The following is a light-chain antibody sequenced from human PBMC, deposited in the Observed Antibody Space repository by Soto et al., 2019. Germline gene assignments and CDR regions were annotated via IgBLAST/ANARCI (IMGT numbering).Light chain of an antibody. CDR3: SSYTSSSTLWV. Sequence: QPALTQPASVSGSHGQSISISCTGTSSDVGGYNYVSWYQQHPGKAPKLMIYDVSNRPSGVSNRFSGSKSGNTASLTISGLQAEDEADYYCSSYTSSSTLWVFGGGTK. J-gene: IGLJ3*02. CDR1: SSDVGGYNY. V-gene: IGLV2-14*01. CDR2: DVS.